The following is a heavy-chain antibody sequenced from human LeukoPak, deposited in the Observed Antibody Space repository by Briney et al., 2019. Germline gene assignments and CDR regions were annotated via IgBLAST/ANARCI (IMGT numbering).Heavy chain of an antibody. CDR2: IWYDGSNK. CDR3: ARRQEDAFDI. V-gene: IGHV3-33*01. Sequence: SGGSLRLSCAASGFTFSSYGMHWVRQAPGKGLEWVALIWYDGSNKFYADSVKGRFTISRDNSKNTLYLQLNSLRAEDTAIYYCARRQEDAFDIWGQGTMVTVSS. J-gene: IGHJ3*02. CDR1: GFTFSSYG.